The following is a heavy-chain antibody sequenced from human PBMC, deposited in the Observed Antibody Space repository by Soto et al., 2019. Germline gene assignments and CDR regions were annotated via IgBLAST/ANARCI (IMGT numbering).Heavy chain of an antibody. J-gene: IGHJ4*02. CDR3: ARGGWRHIDY. V-gene: IGHV4-59*08. Sequence: QVQLQESGPGLAKPSETLSLTCTVSGGSISTYYWSWIRQPPGKGLEWIGYIYYSGSTNSNPSLKSRVTISVDTSKNQFSLKLSSVTAADTAVYYCARGGWRHIDYWGQGTLVTVSS. CDR1: GGSISTYY. CDR2: IYYSGST. D-gene: IGHD3-3*01.